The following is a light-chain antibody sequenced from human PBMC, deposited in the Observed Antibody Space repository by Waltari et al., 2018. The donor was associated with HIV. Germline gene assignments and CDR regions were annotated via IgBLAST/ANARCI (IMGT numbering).Light chain of an antibody. V-gene: IGLV2-14*01. J-gene: IGLJ2*01. CDR2: EVS. CDR1: SSDVGGYNY. Sequence: QSALTQPASVSGSPGQSITLSCTGTSSDVGGYNYVSWYQQHPVKAPKPMIYEVSNRPAGVSNRCSGSKSGNTASLTIAGLQAEDEADYYCSSYTSSSTLVVFGGGTKLTVL. CDR3: SSYTSSSTLVV.